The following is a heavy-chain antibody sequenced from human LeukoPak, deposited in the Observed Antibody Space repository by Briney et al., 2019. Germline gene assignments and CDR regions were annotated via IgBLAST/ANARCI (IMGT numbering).Heavy chain of an antibody. CDR1: GGTFSSYA. Sequence: ASVKVSCKASGGTFSSYAISWVRQAPGQGLEWMGGIIPIFGTANYAQKFQGRVTITADESTSTAYMELSSLRSEDTAVYYCARVSSGWYRKDYFDYWGQGTLVTVSS. V-gene: IGHV1-69*13. CDR3: ARVSSGWYRKDYFDY. J-gene: IGHJ4*02. D-gene: IGHD6-19*01. CDR2: IIPIFGTA.